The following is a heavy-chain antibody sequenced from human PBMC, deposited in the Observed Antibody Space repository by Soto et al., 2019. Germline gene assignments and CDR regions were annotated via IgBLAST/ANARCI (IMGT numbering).Heavy chain of an antibody. D-gene: IGHD2-15*01. Sequence: ASVKVSCKASGGTFSSYTISWVRQAPGQGLEWMGRIIPILGIANYAQKFQGRVTITADKSTSTAYMELSSLRSEDTAVYYCARSGGDCSGGSCYCDAFDTWGQGTMVTVSS. J-gene: IGHJ3*02. CDR1: GGTFSSYT. V-gene: IGHV1-69*02. CDR3: ARSGGDCSGGSCYCDAFDT. CDR2: IIPILGIA.